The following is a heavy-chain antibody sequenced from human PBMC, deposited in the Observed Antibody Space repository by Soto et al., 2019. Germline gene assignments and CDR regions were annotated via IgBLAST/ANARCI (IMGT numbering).Heavy chain of an antibody. CDR1: GGTCSSYG. CDR2: ISSSGSTV. D-gene: IGHD2-15*01. CDR3: AREAIGYCSGGACCLDF. V-gene: IGHV3-11*01. J-gene: IGHJ4*02. Sequence: GGSLRLSCAASGGTCSSYGMHWIRQATGKGLEWVSYISSSGSTVNYADSVRGRFTISRDNAKNSLYLQMNSLRAEDTAVYYCAREAIGYCSGGACCLDFWGQGTLVTVSS.